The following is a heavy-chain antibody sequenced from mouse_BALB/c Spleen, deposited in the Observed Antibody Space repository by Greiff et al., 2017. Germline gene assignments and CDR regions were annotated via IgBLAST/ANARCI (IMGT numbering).Heavy chain of an antibody. CDR2: IDPYNGGT. CDR3: ARRKGIYYDYDVAYAMDY. D-gene: IGHD2-4*01. Sequence: VQLKESGPELVKPGASVKVSCKASGYSFTDYNMYWVKQSHGKSLEWIGYIDPYNGGTSYNQKFKGKATLTVDKSSSTAFMHLNSLTSEDSAVYYCARRKGIYYDYDVAYAMDYWGQGTSVTVSS. V-gene: IGHV1S135*01. CDR1: GYSFTDYN. J-gene: IGHJ4*01.